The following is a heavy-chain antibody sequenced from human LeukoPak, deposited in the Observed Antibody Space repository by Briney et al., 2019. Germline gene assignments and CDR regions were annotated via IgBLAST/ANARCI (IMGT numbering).Heavy chain of an antibody. CDR2: ISSSSSYI. CDR3: ARGTGHTYYYDSSGYYPDAFDI. V-gene: IGHV3-21*04. Sequence: GGSLRLSCAASGFTFSSYSMNWVRQAPGKGLEWASSISSSSSYIYYADSVKGRFTISRDNAKNSLYLQMNSLRAEDTAVYYCARGTGHTYYYDSSGYYPDAFDIWGQGTMVTVSS. D-gene: IGHD3-22*01. CDR1: GFTFSSYS. J-gene: IGHJ3*02.